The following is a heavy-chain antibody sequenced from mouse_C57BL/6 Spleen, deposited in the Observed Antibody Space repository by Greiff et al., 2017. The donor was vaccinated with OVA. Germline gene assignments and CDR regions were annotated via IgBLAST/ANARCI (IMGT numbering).Heavy chain of an antibody. Sequence: QVHVKQSGAELVRPGASVTLSCKASGYTFTDYEMHWVKQTPVHGLEWIGAIDPETGGTAYNQKFKGKAILTADKSSSTAYMELRSLTSEDSAVYYCTGDYLAWFAYWGQGTLVTVSA. CDR2: IDPETGGT. V-gene: IGHV1-15*01. CDR3: TGDYLAWFAY. D-gene: IGHD2-4*01. J-gene: IGHJ3*01. CDR1: GYTFTDYE.